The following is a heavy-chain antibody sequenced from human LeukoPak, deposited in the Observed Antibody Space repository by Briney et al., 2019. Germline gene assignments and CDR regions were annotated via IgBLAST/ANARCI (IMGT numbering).Heavy chain of an antibody. J-gene: IGHJ4*02. D-gene: IGHD5-24*01. CDR3: AKGGLGGYNAVFDH. V-gene: IGHV3-23*01. Sequence: PGGSLRLSCATSGFTFVGNAMSWVRQAPGKGLEWVSGVSGSDGSSHYTDSVKGRFTISVDNSMNTLHLQMNSLRAEDTAVYYCAKGGLGGYNAVFDHWGQGTLVTVSS. CDR2: VSGSDGSS. CDR1: GFTFVGNA.